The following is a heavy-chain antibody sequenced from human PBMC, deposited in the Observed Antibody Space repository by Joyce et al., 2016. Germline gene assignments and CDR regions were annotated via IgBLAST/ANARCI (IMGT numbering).Heavy chain of an antibody. V-gene: IGHV3-7*03. CDR1: GFSFRYFW. CDR3: TRGSGTGWFDP. J-gene: IGHJ5*02. CDR2: INEDGSEK. Sequence: EVYLVESGGGLVQPGGSLRLSCAASGFSFRYFWMDWVRKAPGKGLEGVAQINEDGSEKNYMDSLRGRFTISRDNAKNSVDLQINSLRVEDTAVYYCTRGSGTGWFDPWGQGTLVTVSS. D-gene: IGHD6-13*01.